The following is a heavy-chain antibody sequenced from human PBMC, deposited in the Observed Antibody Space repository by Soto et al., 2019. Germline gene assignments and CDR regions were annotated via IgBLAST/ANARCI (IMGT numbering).Heavy chain of an antibody. V-gene: IGHV1-69*02. CDR1: GGTFSSYT. J-gene: IGHJ4*02. D-gene: IGHD1-1*01. CDR3: ARGRPPGTTPDY. Sequence: QVQLVQSGAEVKKPGSSVKVSCKASGGTFSSYTISWVRQAPGQGLEWTGRIIPILGIANIAQKLQGRVTITEDKSTSTAYMELSSLRSEDTAVYYCARGRPPGTTPDYWVQGTLVTVSS. CDR2: IIPILGIA.